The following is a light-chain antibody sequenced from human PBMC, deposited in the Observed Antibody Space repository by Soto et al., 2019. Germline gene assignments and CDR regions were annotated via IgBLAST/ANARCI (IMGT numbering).Light chain of an antibody. Sequence: DIQMTQSPSSLSASVGDRVTITCMASQGISNYLSWYQQKTGKVPTLLLYAASTLQSGVASRFSGSGSGTDFTLTISILQPEDVATYYRQKYNSAPRTFGQGTKVEIK. CDR2: AAS. J-gene: IGKJ1*01. CDR1: QGISNY. CDR3: QKYNSAPRT. V-gene: IGKV1-27*01.